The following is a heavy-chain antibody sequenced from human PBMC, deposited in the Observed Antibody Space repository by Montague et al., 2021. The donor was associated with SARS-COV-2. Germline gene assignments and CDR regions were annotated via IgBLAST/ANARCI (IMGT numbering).Heavy chain of an antibody. J-gene: IGHJ4*02. CDR3: AGGTGYDYYFDC. V-gene: IGHV4-59*01. CDR2: IYYNTGNT. Sequence: SETLSLTCSVSGGSISDYYWNWIRQPPGKGLEWIGYIYYNTGNTNYHPSLQSRVTISLDTSKNQFSLNLRPVTAADTALFFCAGGTGYDYYFDCWGLGTLVTVSS. D-gene: IGHD5-12*01. CDR1: GGSISDYY.